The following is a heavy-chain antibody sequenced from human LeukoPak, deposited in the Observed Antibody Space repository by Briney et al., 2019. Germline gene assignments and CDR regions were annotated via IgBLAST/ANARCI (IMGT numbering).Heavy chain of an antibody. Sequence: SETLSLTCSVSGDSFISTNFSWGWIRQPPGKGLEWIGYIYHSGSTYYNPSLKSRVTISVDRSKNQFSLKLSSVTAADTAVYYCARDTPRYSNSVYYMDVWGKGTTVTVSS. V-gene: IGHV4-39*07. CDR1: GDSFISTNFS. CDR2: IYHSGST. J-gene: IGHJ6*03. CDR3: ARDTPRYSNSVYYMDV. D-gene: IGHD4-11*01.